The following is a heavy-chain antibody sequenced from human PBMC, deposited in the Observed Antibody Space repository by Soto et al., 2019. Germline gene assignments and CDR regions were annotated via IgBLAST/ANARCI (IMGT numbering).Heavy chain of an antibody. CDR1: GFIFSDHY. J-gene: IGHJ4*02. CDR2: IRNKAHSYTT. V-gene: IGHV3-72*01. D-gene: IGHD3-22*01. CDR3: ARGDSSGRHFDY. Sequence: EVQLVESGGGLVQPGGSLRLSCAGSGFIFSDHYMDWVRLAPGKGLEWDGRIRNKAHSYTTEYAASVKGRFTISRDDSENSLYLQMNSLKAEDTAVYYCARGDSSGRHFDYWGQGTLVTVYS.